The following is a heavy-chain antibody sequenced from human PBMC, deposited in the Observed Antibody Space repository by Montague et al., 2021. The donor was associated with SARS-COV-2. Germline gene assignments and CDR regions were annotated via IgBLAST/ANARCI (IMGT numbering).Heavy chain of an antibody. Sequence: SETLSLTCAVSDGSISSPNWWNWARQPPGKGLEWIEEIYYTGTTNYNPSLKSRVTIFIDKSKNHFSLQLSSVTAADTAVYYCASGGTYHYGMDVWGQGTTVAVSS. D-gene: IGHD3-16*01. CDR2: IYYTGTT. V-gene: IGHV4-4*02. J-gene: IGHJ6*02. CDR1: DGSISSPNW. CDR3: ASGGTYHYGMDV.